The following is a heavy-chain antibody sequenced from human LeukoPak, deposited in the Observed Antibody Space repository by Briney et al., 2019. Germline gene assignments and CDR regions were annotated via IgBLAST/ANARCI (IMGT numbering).Heavy chain of an antibody. V-gene: IGHV5-51*01. D-gene: IGHD5-24*01. CDR2: IYPGDSDT. Sequence: GESLKISCKGSGYSFTSYWIGWVRQMPGKVLEWMGIIYPGDSDTRYSPSFQGQVTISADKSISTAYLQWSSLKASDTAMYYCARGRWPKPPDDAFDIWGQGTMVTVSS. J-gene: IGHJ3*02. CDR1: GYSFTSYW. CDR3: ARGRWPKPPDDAFDI.